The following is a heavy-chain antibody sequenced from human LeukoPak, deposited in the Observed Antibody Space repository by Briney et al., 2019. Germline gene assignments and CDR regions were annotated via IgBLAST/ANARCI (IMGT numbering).Heavy chain of an antibody. CDR2: IYTSGST. CDR3: ARGHIAAALFDY. V-gene: IGHV4-61*02. D-gene: IGHD6-13*01. Sequence: SQTLSLTCTVSGGSISSGSYYWSWIRQPAGTGLEWIGRIYTSGSTNYNPSLKSRVTISVDTSKNQFSLKLSSVTAADTAVYCCARGHIAAALFDYWGQGTLVTVSS. J-gene: IGHJ4*02. CDR1: GGSISSGSYY.